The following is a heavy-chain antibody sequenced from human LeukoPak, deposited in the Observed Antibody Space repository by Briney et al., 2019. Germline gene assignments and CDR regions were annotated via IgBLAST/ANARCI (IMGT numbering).Heavy chain of an antibody. Sequence: PGGSLRLSCAASGFTFSSYGMHWVRQAPGKGLEWVAVIWYDGSNKYYADSVKGRFTISRDNSRNTVYLQMNSLRAEDTAVYYCARDYYGSGSYWDWFDPWGQGTLVTVSS. V-gene: IGHV3-33*01. CDR2: IWYDGSNK. J-gene: IGHJ5*02. CDR3: ARDYYGSGSYWDWFDP. D-gene: IGHD3-10*01. CDR1: GFTFSSYG.